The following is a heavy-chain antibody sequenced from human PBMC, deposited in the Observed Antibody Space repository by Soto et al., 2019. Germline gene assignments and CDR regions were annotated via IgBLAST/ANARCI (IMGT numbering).Heavy chain of an antibody. D-gene: IGHD3-3*01. CDR1: GFTFSSYG. Sequence: GGSLRLSCAASGFTFSSYGMHWVRQAPGKGLEWVAVIWYDGSNKYYADSVKGRFTISRDNSKNTLYLQMNSLRAEDTAVYYCARAASILEWLSHLEFDPWGQGTLVTVSS. J-gene: IGHJ5*02. CDR3: ARAASILEWLSHLEFDP. V-gene: IGHV3-33*01. CDR2: IWYDGSNK.